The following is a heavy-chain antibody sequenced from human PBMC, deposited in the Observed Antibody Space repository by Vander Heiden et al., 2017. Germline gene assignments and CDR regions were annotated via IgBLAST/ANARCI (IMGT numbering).Heavy chain of an antibody. V-gene: IGHV3-23*01. CDR3: AQTGAIAASFDS. CDR1: GFTFSSYT. J-gene: IGHJ4*02. D-gene: IGHD3-10*01. Sequence: EVQLLESGGGFVQPGGSPRLSCAASGFTFSSYTMSWVRQAPGKGLEWVSAISASGGTTYYAYAVKGRFTISRDNSKKTLYLKIRRMTAEDTALYCCAQTGAIAASFDSWGQGTLVTVSS. CDR2: ISASGGTT.